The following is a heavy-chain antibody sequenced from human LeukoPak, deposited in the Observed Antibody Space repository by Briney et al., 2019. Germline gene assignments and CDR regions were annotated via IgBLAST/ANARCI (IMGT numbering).Heavy chain of an antibody. CDR2: IYPDDSRT. CDR1: GYRFTKSW. V-gene: IGHV5-51*01. J-gene: IGHJ4*02. Sequence: GESLKISCKGSGYRFTKSWIGWVRQMPGKGLEWLGIIYPDDSRTRYSPSFQGQVTMSVDKSISTAYLQWSSLKASDTAMYYCARPSYGASDYWGQGTLVTSPQ. CDR3: ARPSYGASDY. D-gene: IGHD4-17*01.